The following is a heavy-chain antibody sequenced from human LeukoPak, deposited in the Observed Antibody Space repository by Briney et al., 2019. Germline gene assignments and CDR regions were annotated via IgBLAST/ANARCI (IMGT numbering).Heavy chain of an antibody. V-gene: IGHV3-30*04. CDR2: ISYDGGNK. J-gene: IGHJ5*02. CDR3: ARDSFDPTGFDP. Sequence: GGSLRLSCAASGFTLSSYAIHWVRQAPGKGLEWVAAISYDGGNKYYADSVKGRFTISRDNSKNTLYLQVNSLRAEDTAVYYCARDSFDPTGFDPWGQATLVTVSS. D-gene: IGHD3-10*01. CDR1: GFTLSSYA.